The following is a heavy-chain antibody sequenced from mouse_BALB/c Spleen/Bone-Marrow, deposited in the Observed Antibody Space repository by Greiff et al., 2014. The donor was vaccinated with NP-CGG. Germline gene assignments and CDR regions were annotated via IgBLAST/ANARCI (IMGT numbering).Heavy chain of an antibody. CDR3: ARSNYVGYYAMDY. J-gene: IGHJ4*01. Sequence: EVMLVESGGGLVQPGGSRTLSCAASGFTFSSFGIHWVRQAPEKGLEWVAYISSDSSTIYYADTVKGRFTISRDNPKNTLFLQMTSLRSEDTAVYYCARSNYVGYYAMDYWGQGTSVTVSS. CDR1: GFTFSSFG. CDR2: ISSDSSTI. V-gene: IGHV5-17*02. D-gene: IGHD1-1*01.